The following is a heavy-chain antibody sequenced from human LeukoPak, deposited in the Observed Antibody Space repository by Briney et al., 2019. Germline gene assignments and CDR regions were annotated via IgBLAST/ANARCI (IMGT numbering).Heavy chain of an antibody. J-gene: IGHJ4*02. CDR3: ATDPISYYYDSSGTQIDY. CDR1: GYTLTELS. Sequence: GASVKVSCKVSGYTLTELSMHWVRQAPGKGLEWMGGFDPEDGETIYAQKFQGRVTMTEDTSTDTAYMELSSLRSEDTAVYYCATDPISYYYDSSGTQIDYWGLGTLVTVSS. D-gene: IGHD3-22*01. CDR2: FDPEDGET. V-gene: IGHV1-24*01.